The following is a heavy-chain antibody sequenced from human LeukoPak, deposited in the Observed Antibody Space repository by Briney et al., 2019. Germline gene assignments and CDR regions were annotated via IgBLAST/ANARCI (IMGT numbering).Heavy chain of an antibody. CDR2: TYYRSKWYN. Sequence: SQTLSLTCSISGDSVSSNSAAWNWIRQSPSRGLEWLGRTYYRSKWYNDYAVSVKGRITINPDTSKNQFSLKLSSVTAADTAVYYCARDRSYYDSSGYLDEAFDIWGQGTMVTVSS. V-gene: IGHV6-1*01. CDR1: GDSVSSNSAA. D-gene: IGHD3-22*01. J-gene: IGHJ3*02. CDR3: ARDRSYYDSSGYLDEAFDI.